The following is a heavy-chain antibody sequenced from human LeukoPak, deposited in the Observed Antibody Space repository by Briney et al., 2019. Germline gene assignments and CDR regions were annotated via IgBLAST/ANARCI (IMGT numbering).Heavy chain of an antibody. CDR3: ARLVGATILDY. J-gene: IGHJ4*02. CDR2: ISGSGDST. D-gene: IGHD1-26*01. V-gene: IGHV3-23*01. Sequence: PGRTLRLSCAASGFTFSTYGMSWVRQAPGKGLEWVSAISGSGDSTYYADSVKGRFTISRDNSKNSLYLQMNSLRAEDTAVYYCARLVGATILDYWGQGTLVTVSS. CDR1: GFTFSTYG.